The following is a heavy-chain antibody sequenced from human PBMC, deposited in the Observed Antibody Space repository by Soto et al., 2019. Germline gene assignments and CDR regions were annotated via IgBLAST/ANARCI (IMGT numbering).Heavy chain of an antibody. V-gene: IGHV3-23*01. CDR3: AKNGGYDFWSGFDYYYYYMDV. CDR1: GFTVSSYA. Sequence: GGSLRLSCAASGFTVSSYAMSWVRQAPGKGLEWVSAISGSGGSTYYADSVKGRFTISRDNSKNTLYLQMNSLRAEDTAVYYCAKNGGYDFWSGFDYYYYYMDVWGKGTTVTV. CDR2: ISGSGGST. D-gene: IGHD3-3*01. J-gene: IGHJ6*03.